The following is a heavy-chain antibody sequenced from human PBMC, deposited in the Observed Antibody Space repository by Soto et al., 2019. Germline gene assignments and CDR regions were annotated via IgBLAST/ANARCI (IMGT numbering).Heavy chain of an antibody. CDR3: AGIRIAAAGGGLDV. CDR1: GGSINSGDYA. Sequence: LQLQESGSGLVKPSQTLSLTCGVSGGSINSGDYAWSWIRQPPGKGLEWMGDIYHSGSTYYNPSLKGRVTILVDRSKNQFSLKLSSVTAADTAVYYCAGIRIAAAGGGLDVWGQGTTVTVSS. V-gene: IGHV4-30-2*01. CDR2: IYHSGST. D-gene: IGHD6-13*01. J-gene: IGHJ6*02.